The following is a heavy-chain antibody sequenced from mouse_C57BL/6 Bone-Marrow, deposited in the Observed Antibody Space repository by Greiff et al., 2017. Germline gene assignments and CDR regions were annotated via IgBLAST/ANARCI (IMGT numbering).Heavy chain of an antibody. D-gene: IGHD1-1*01. CDR2: ISDGGSYT. V-gene: IGHV5-4*01. CDR3: ARDLHYYGSSYLAY. Sequence: EVMLVESGGGLVKPGGSLKLSCAASGFTFSSYAMSWVRQTPEKRLEWVATISDGGSYTYYPDNVKGRFTISRDNAKNNLYLQMSHLKSEGTAMYYCARDLHYYGSSYLAYWGQGTLVTVSA. CDR1: GFTFSSYA. J-gene: IGHJ3*01.